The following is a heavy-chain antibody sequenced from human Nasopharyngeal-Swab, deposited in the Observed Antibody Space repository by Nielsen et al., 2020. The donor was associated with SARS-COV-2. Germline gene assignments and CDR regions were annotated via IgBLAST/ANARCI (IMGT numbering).Heavy chain of an antibody. J-gene: IGHJ4*02. CDR2: ISWNSGTI. CDR3: AKGFGSYHTPFDY. D-gene: IGHD1-26*01. Sequence: SLKISCAASGFTFDDYAIHWVRQAPGKGLEWVSGISWNSGTIGYADSVKGRFTISRDNSKNTLYLQMNSLRAEDTAVYYCAKGFGSYHTPFDYWGQGTLVTVSS. V-gene: IGHV3-9*01. CDR1: GFTFDDYA.